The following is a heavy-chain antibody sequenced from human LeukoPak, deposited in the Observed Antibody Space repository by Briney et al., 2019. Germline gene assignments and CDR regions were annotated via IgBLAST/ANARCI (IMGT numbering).Heavy chain of an antibody. CDR3: ARDRQQLANFDY. CDR1: GFTSSSYA. Sequence: PGGSLRLSCAASGFTSSSYAMSWVRQAPGKGLEWVSAISGSGGSTYYADSVKGRFTISRDNSKNTPYLQMNSLRAEDTAVYYCARDRQQLANFDYWGQGTLVTVSS. D-gene: IGHD6-13*01. V-gene: IGHV3-23*01. CDR2: ISGSGGST. J-gene: IGHJ4*02.